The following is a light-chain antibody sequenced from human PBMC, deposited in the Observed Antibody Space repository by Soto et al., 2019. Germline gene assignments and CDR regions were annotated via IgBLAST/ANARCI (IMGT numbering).Light chain of an antibody. V-gene: IGKV3-20*01. CDR3: QQYGDSRWT. CDR1: QSVTSTF. Sequence: EIVLTQSPGTLSLSPGEGATLSCRASQSVTSTFLSWYQQKPGQAPRLLIYGASSRAAGIPDRFSGSGSGADFTLTISRLEPEDFAVYYCQQYGDSRWTFGQGTKVEV. CDR2: GAS. J-gene: IGKJ1*01.